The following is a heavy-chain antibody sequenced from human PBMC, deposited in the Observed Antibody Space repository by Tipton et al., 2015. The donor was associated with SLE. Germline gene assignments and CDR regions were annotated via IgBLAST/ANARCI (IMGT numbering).Heavy chain of an antibody. CDR3: ARKTSAFDI. CDR1: GGSISSGSYY. CDR2: IYYSGST. V-gene: IGHV4-61*10. Sequence: TLSLTCTVSGGSISSGSYYWSWIRQPAGKGLEWIGYIYYSGSTNYNPSLKSRVTISVDTSKNQFSLKLSSVTAADTAVYYCARKTSAFDIWGQGTMVTVSS. J-gene: IGHJ3*02.